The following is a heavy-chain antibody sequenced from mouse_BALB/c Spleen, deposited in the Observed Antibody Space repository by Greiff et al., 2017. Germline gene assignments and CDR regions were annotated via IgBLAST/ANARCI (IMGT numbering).Heavy chain of an antibody. CDR2: INPSSGYT. J-gene: IGHJ3*01. D-gene: IGHD3-2*01. CDR3: ARGRGTARATLAWFAY. V-gene: IGHV1-4*02. Sequence: QVQLQQSAAELARPGASVKMSCKASGYTFTSYTMHWVKQRPGQGLEWIGYINPSSGYTEYNQKFKDKTTLTTDKSSSTAYMQLSSLTSEDSAVYYCARGRGTARATLAWFAYWGQGTLVTVSA. CDR1: GYTFTSYT.